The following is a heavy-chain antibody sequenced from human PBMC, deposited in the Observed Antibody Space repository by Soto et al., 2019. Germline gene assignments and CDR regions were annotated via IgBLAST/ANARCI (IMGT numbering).Heavy chain of an antibody. CDR3: ARGRTTSLGTFDY. CDR2: IGTFSGDT. J-gene: IGHJ4*02. V-gene: IGHV1-18*01. D-gene: IGHD1-1*01. Sequence: ASVKVSCKASGYSFLNYDISWLRRAPGQGLKWMGWIGTFSGDTKYALKFQGRVTMTTDTSTTTVYMQLTNLRYDDTAVYFCARGRTTSLGTFDYWGQGALVTVSS. CDR1: GYSFLNYD.